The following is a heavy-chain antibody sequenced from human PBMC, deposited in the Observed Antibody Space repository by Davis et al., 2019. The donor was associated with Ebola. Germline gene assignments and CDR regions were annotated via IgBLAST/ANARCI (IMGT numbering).Heavy chain of an antibody. CDR2: IKQDGSEK. Sequence: GESLKISCAASGFTFTDYYMSWVRQAPGKGLEWVANIKQDGSEKYYVDSVKGRFTISRDNAKNSLYLQMNSLRAEDTAVYYCAREVGVDGMDVWGQGTTVTVSS. CDR1: GFTFTDYY. V-gene: IGHV3-7*03. J-gene: IGHJ6*02. D-gene: IGHD1-26*01. CDR3: AREVGVDGMDV.